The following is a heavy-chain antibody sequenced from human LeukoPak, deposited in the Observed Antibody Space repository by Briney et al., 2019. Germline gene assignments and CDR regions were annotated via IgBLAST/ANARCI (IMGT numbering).Heavy chain of an antibody. J-gene: IGHJ4*02. Sequence: PGGSLRLSCAASGFTFDDYGMSWVRQAPGKGLEWVSGINWNGGSTGYADSVKGRFTISRDNAKNSLYLQMNSLRAEDTAVYYCAKDELRYCGSTSCYSPDYWGQGTLVTVSS. CDR2: INWNGGST. CDR1: GFTFDDYG. CDR3: AKDELRYCGSTSCYSPDY. V-gene: IGHV3-20*04. D-gene: IGHD2-2*01.